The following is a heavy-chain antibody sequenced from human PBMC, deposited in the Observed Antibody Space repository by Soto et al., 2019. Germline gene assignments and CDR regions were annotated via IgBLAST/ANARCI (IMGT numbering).Heavy chain of an antibody. V-gene: IGHV3-66*01. CDR2: IYSGGST. Sequence: PGGSLRLSCAASGFTVSSNYMSWVRQAPGKGLEWVSVIYSGGSTYYADSVKGRFTISRDNSKNTLYLQMNSLRAEDTAVYYCARAAWDGSGSYYPMIYYYYYGMDVWGQGTTVTVSS. D-gene: IGHD3-10*01. CDR3: ARAAWDGSGSYYPMIYYYYYGMDV. CDR1: GFTVSSNY. J-gene: IGHJ6*02.